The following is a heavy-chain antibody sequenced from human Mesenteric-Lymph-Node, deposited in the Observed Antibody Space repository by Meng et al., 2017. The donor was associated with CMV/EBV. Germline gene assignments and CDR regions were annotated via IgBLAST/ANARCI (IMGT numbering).Heavy chain of an antibody. J-gene: IGHJ4*02. CDR3: ATFFSGYDWGY. Sequence: ASVKVSCKISEYTLTEVSMHWVRQAPGKGLEWMGGFAPEEGETIYAQKFQGRLTMTEDTSTDTAYMELSSLRSEDTAVYYCATFFSGYDWGYWGQGTLVTVSS. CDR1: EYTLTEVS. CDR2: FAPEEGET. D-gene: IGHD5-12*01. V-gene: IGHV1-24*01.